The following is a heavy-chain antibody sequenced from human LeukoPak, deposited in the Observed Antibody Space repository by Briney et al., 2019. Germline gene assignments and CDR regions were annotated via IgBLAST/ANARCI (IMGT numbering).Heavy chain of an antibody. Sequence: SETLSLTCTVSGGSISSGGYYWSWIRQPPGKGLEWIGYIYHSGSTYYNPSLKSRVTISVDTSKNQFSLKLSSVTAADTAVYYCASGSSYYGSGSYTPFDYWGQGTLVTVSS. V-gene: IGHV4-30-2*01. D-gene: IGHD3-10*01. CDR3: ASGSSYYGSGSYTPFDY. CDR1: GGSISSGGYY. J-gene: IGHJ4*02. CDR2: IYHSGST.